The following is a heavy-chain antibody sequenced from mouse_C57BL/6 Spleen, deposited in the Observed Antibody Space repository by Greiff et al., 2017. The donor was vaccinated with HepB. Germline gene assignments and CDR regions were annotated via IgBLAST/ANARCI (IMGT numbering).Heavy chain of an antibody. V-gene: IGHV1-15*01. CDR2: IDPETGGT. CDR3: TRDGHGGFAY. Sequence: VKLVESGAELVRPGASVTLSCKASGYTFTDYEMHWVKQTPVHGLEWIGAIDPETGGTAYNQKFKGKAILTADKSSSTAYMELRSLTSEDSAVYYCTRDGHGGFAYWGQGTLVTVSA. CDR1: GYTFTDYE. J-gene: IGHJ3*01. D-gene: IGHD1-2*01.